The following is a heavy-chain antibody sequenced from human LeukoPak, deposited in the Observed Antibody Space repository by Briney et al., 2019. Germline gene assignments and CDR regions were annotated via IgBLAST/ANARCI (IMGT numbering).Heavy chain of an antibody. CDR2: IKSKTDGGTT. D-gene: IGHD3-9*01. CDR1: GFTFSNAW. CDR3: TRNYDILTGYYRRSDAFDI. Sequence: GGSLRLSCAASGFTFSNAWMSWVRQAPGKGLEWVGRIKSKTDGGTTDYAAPVKGRFTISRDDSKNTLHLQMNSLKTEDTAVYYCTRNYDILTGYYRRSDAFDIWGQGTMVTVSS. V-gene: IGHV3-15*01. J-gene: IGHJ3*02.